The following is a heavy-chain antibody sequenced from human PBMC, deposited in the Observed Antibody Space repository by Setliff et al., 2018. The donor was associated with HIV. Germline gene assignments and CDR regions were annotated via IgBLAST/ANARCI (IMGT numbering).Heavy chain of an antibody. CDR1: GFTFSSYA. Sequence: PGGSLRLSCAASGFTFSSYAMHWVRQAPGKGLEWVAVISYDGSNKYYADFVKGRFTISRDNSKNTLYLQMNSLRAEDTAVYYCARSVIGYYYYGMDVWGQGTTVTVSS. J-gene: IGHJ6*02. CDR3: ARSVIGYYYYGMDV. V-gene: IGHV3-30*01. D-gene: IGHD3-10*01. CDR2: ISYDGSNK.